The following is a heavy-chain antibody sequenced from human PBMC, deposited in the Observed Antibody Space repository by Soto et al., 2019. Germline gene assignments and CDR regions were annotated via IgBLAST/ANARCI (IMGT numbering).Heavy chain of an antibody. D-gene: IGHD6-6*01. J-gene: IGHJ6*02. Sequence: EVHLVETGGGLIQPGGSLRLSCAASGLSVSSSDMSWVRQASGKGLEWVPVIYSGGSTHDADSVKGRFTISRDNSKNTVHLQMNSLRVDDTAVYFCSTSSRNEYHFAMDAWGQGTTVIVSS. V-gene: IGHV3-53*02. CDR1: GLSVSSSD. CDR2: IYSGGST. CDR3: STSSRNEYHFAMDA.